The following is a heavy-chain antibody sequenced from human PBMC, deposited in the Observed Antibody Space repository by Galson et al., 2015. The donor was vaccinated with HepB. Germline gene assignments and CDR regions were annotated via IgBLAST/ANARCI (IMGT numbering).Heavy chain of an antibody. CDR2: IYHSGTT. V-gene: IGHV4-30-2*01. J-gene: IGHJ3*02. Sequence: TLSLTCVVSGGSISTGGYSWNWIRQPPGKGLEWIGYIYHSGTTYYDASLKSRVTISVDGSKNQFSLKMTSVTAADTAMFYCARVDVSAQPLAFDIWGQGTMVTVSS. D-gene: IGHD2-2*01. CDR3: ARVDVSAQPLAFDI. CDR1: GGSISTGGYS.